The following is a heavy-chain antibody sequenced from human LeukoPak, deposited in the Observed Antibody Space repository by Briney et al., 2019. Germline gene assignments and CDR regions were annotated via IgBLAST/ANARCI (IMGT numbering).Heavy chain of an antibody. J-gene: IGHJ5*02. V-gene: IGHV4-59*01. CDR1: GGSFSGYY. CDR2: IYYSGST. Sequence: SETLSLTCAVYGGSFSGYYWSWIRQPPGKGLEWIGYIYYSGSTNYNPSLKSRVTISVDTSKNQFSLKLSSVTAADTAVYYCARDPSGGWFDPWGQGTLVTVSS. CDR3: ARDPSGGWFDP. D-gene: IGHD6-25*01.